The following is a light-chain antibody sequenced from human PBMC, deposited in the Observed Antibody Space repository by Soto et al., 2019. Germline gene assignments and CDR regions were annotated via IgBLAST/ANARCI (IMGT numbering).Light chain of an antibody. CDR2: GAS. CDR3: QQYNNWPPIT. Sequence: DIVMTQSPDSLAVSLGERATLSCRASQSVSSNLAWYQQKPGQAPRLLIYGASTRATGIPARFSGSGSGTEFTLTISSLQSEDFAVYYCQQYNNWPPITFGQGTRLEI. CDR1: QSVSSN. J-gene: IGKJ5*01. V-gene: IGKV3-15*01.